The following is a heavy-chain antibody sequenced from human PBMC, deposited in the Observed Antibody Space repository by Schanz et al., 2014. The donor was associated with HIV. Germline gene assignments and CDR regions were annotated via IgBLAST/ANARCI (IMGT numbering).Heavy chain of an antibody. CDR1: RYSFTRYG. V-gene: IGHV1-18*04. J-gene: IGHJ6*02. CDR3: ARGARYGMDV. Sequence: QVQLLQSGTEVKKPGASVKVSCKGSRYSFTRYGISWVRQAPGQGLEWMGWISGDNNNTKYEQKFQARVTMTTDTSTTTAYMELRSLRSDDTAVYYCARGARYGMDVWGQGTTVTVSS. CDR2: ISGDNNNT.